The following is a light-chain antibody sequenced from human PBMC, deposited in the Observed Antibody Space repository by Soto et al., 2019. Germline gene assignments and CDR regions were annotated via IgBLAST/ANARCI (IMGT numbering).Light chain of an antibody. CDR2: GAS. CDR3: QQYNNWWT. V-gene: IGKV3-15*01. Sequence: EIVMTQSPATLSVSPGERATLSCRASQSISNNLAWYHQRPGQAPRLLMYGASTRATGIPARFSGSGSGTEFTLTISRLQSEDFAVYYCQQYNNWWTFGQGTRVEIK. CDR1: QSISNN. J-gene: IGKJ1*01.